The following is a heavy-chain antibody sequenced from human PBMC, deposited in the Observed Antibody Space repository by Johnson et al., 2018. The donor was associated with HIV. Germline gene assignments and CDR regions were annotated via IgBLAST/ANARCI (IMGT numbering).Heavy chain of an antibody. CDR3: ARDLVVGDHSTPLTHAFDI. Sequence: MLLVESGGGLVKPGGSLRLSCAASGFTFSNAWMSWVRQAPGKGLEWVSVIYSGGSTYYADSVKGRFTISRDNSKNTLYLQMNSLRAEDTAVFYCARDLVVGDHSTPLTHAFDIWGQGTMVTVSS. CDR2: IYSGGST. V-gene: IGHV3-66*01. D-gene: IGHD1-26*01. CDR1: GFTFSNAW. J-gene: IGHJ3*02.